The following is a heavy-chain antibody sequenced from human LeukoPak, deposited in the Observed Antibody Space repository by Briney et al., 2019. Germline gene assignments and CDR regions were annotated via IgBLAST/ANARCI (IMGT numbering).Heavy chain of an antibody. J-gene: IGHJ5*02. CDR3: ARTYYYDSSGQPWGFDP. V-gene: IGHV1-2*02. CDR1: GYTFTDFY. Sequence: ASVKVSCKASGYTFTDFYMHWVRQAPGQGLEWMGYISPTSGGTKYAQNFQGRVTMTRDTSISTAYMELTRLTSDDTAVYYCARTYYYDSSGQPWGFDPWGQGTLVTVSS. CDR2: ISPTSGGT. D-gene: IGHD3-22*01.